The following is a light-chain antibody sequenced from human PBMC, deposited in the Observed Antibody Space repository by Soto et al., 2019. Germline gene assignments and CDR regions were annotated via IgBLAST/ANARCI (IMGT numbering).Light chain of an antibody. V-gene: IGKV2-30*01. CDR1: QSLVYSDGNTY. CDR3: TQGTHWPST. J-gene: IGKJ3*01. CDR2: KVS. Sequence: DVVMTQSPLSLPVTLGQPASISCRSSQSLVYSDGNTYLSWFQQRPGQSPRRLIYKVSNRDSGVPDRFSGSGSGTDFTLKISRVEADDVGVYYCTQGTHWPSTFGPGTKVDIK.